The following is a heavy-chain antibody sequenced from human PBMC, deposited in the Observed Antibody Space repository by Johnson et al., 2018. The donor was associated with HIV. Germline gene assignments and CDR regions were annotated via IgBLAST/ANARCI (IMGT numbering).Heavy chain of an antibody. V-gene: IGHV3-30*03. D-gene: IGHD2-15*01. Sequence: QVQLVESGGGVVQPGRSLRLSCAASGFTFSSYGMHWVRQAPGKGLEWVAIISYDGSNKHYADSVKGRFTISRDNSKNTLYLQMNSLRAEDTAVYYCGRSRLDIVVGAGAFDIWGQGTMVTVSS. CDR1: GFTFSSYG. J-gene: IGHJ3*02. CDR2: ISYDGSNK. CDR3: GRSRLDIVVGAGAFDI.